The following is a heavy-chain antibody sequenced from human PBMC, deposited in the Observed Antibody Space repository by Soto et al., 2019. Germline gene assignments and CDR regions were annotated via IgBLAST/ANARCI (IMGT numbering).Heavy chain of an antibody. V-gene: IGHV4-39*01. J-gene: IGHJ3*02. CDR3: ASTEYSSSSDAFDI. D-gene: IGHD6-6*01. CDR1: GGSISSSSYY. Sequence: LSLTCTVSGGSISSSSYYWGWIRQPPGKGLEWIGSIYYSGSTYYNPSLKSRVTISVDTSKNQFSQKLSSVTAADTAVYYCASTEYSSSSDAFDIWGQGTMVTVSS. CDR2: IYYSGST.